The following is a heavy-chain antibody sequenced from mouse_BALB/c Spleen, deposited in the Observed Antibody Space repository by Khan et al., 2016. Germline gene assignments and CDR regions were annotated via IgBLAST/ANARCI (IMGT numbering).Heavy chain of an antibody. CDR3: VRDCYYYGRGVCFDV. V-gene: IGHV10S3*01. Sequence: EVQLVETGGGLVQPKGSLKLSCAASGFTFNTNAMNWVRQAPGKGLEWVARIRSKSNNYATYYADSVKDRFTISRDDSQSILHLQMNNLKTEDPAVYYCVRDCYYYGRGVCFDVWGAGTTVTVSS. D-gene: IGHD1-1*01. J-gene: IGHJ1*01. CDR2: IRSKSNNYAT. CDR1: GFTFNTNA.